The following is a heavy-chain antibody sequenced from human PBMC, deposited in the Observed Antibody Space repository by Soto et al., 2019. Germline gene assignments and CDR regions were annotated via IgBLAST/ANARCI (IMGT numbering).Heavy chain of an antibody. D-gene: IGHD3-3*01. Sequence: TLSLTCTVSGGSISSGDYYWSWIRQPPGKGLEWIGYIYYSVSTYYNPSLKSRVSISVDTSKNQFSLKLSSVTAADTAVYYCARGLTIFGVVQIWGQGTLVSGSS. J-gene: IGHJ4*02. CDR1: GGSISSGDYY. CDR3: ARGLTIFGVVQI. CDR2: IYYSVST. V-gene: IGHV4-30-4*01.